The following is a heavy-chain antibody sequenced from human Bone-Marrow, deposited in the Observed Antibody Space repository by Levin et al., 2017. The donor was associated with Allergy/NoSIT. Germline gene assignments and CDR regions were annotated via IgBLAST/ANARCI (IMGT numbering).Heavy chain of an antibody. D-gene: IGHD3-10*01. CDR2: IGTAGDT. V-gene: IGHV3-13*01. J-gene: IGHJ5*02. Sequence: PGGSLRLSCAASGFTFSSYDMHWVRQATGKGLEWVSAIGTAGDTYYPGSVKGRFTISRENAKNSLYLQMNSLRAGDTAGYYCARWRAKYGFGVGGFDPWGQGTLVTVSS. CDR3: ARWRAKYGFGVGGFDP. CDR1: GFTFSSYD.